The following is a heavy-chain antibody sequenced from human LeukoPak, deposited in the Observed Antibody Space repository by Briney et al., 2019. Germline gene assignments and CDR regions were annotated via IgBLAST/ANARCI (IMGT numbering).Heavy chain of an antibody. CDR2: IKQDGSEK. CDR1: GFTFSSYA. V-gene: IGHV3-7*01. CDR3: ARATVSYDFWNPQHFFDH. D-gene: IGHD3-3*01. J-gene: IGHJ4*02. Sequence: PGGSLRLSCAASGFTFSSYAMHWVRQAPGKGLEWVANIKQDGSEKYYVDSVKGRFTSSRDNAKNSLDLQMNSLRAEDTAMYFCARATVSYDFWNPQHFFDHWGRGTLVTVSS.